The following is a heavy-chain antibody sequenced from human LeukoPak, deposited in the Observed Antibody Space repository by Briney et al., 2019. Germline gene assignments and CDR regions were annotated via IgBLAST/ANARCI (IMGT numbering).Heavy chain of an antibody. J-gene: IGHJ6*02. V-gene: IGHV3-23*01. CDR2: ISGSGGST. CDR3: AKGDYYDSSSSSYNYYYGMDV. Sequence: GGSLRLSCAASGFTFSSYAMSWVRQAPGKGLEWVSAISGSGGSTYYADSVKGRFTISRDNSKNTLYLQMNSLRAEDTAVYYCAKGDYYDSSSSSYNYYYGMDVWGQGTTVTVSS. CDR1: GFTFSSYA. D-gene: IGHD3-22*01.